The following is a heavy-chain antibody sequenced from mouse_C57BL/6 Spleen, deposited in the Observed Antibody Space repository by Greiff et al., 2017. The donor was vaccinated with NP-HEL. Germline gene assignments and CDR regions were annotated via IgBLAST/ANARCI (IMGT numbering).Heavy chain of an antibody. V-gene: IGHV3-6*01. D-gene: IGHD1-1*01. J-gene: IGHJ2*01. CDR2: ISYDGSN. Sequence: ESGPGLVKPSQSLSLTCSVTGYSITSGYYWNWIRQFPGNKLEWMGYISYDGSNNYNPSLKNRISITRDTSKNQFFLKLNSVTTEDTATYYCARETTVFVDDWGQGTTLTVSS. CDR1: GYSITSGYY. CDR3: ARETTVFVDD.